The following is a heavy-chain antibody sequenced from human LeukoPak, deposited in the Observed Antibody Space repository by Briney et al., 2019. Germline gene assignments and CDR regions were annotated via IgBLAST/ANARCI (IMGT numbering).Heavy chain of an antibody. CDR2: IYYSGST. V-gene: IGHV4-59*12. J-gene: IGHJ4*02. CDR3: AIVQKSPRHYFDY. D-gene: IGHD1-1*01. CDR1: GGSISSYY. Sequence: SAPLSPTCPASGGSISSYYWSWIRPPPGKGLEWIGYIYYSGSTNYNPSLKSRVTISVDTSKNQFSLKLSSVTPADTAVYYCAIVQKSPRHYFDYWGQGTLVTVSS.